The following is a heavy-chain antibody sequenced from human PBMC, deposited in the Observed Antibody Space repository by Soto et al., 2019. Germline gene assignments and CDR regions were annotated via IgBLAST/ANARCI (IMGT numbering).Heavy chain of an antibody. V-gene: IGHV3-53*01. CDR2: IYSAGST. CDR1: GLTVSSSY. Sequence: PGGSLRLSCAASGLTVSSSYMSWVRQAPGKGLQWVSVIYSAGSTYYANSVKGRFTISRDISTNMVYLQMSSLTDEDTAVYYCARASETEYSRAIFFGIWGQGAPAPVSS. D-gene: IGHD5-18*01. CDR3: ARASETEYSRAIFFGI. J-gene: IGHJ4*02.